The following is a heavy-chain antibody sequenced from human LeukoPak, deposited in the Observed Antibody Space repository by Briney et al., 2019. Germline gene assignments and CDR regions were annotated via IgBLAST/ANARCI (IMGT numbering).Heavy chain of an antibody. CDR3: ATAMPGYNWFDP. Sequence: ASVKVSCKASGYTFTSYGISWVRQAPGQGLEWMGWISAYNGNTNYARKLQGRVTMTTDTSTSTAYMELRSLRSDDTAVYYCATAMPGYNWFDPWGQGTLVTVSS. V-gene: IGHV1-18*01. CDR1: GYTFTSYG. CDR2: ISAYNGNT. D-gene: IGHD2-2*01. J-gene: IGHJ5*02.